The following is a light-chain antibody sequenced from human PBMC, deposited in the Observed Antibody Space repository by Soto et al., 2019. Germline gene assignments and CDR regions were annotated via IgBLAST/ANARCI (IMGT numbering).Light chain of an antibody. V-gene: IGKV3-11*01. CDR1: QSVSNY. Sequence: ELVLTQSPAALSLSPRERATLSSRASQSVSNYFAWYQQKPGQAPRLLIYDASNRATGIPARFSGSGSGTDFTLTISSLEPEDFAVYYCQQRSNWPLTFGQGTKVDIK. J-gene: IGKJ1*01. CDR3: QQRSNWPLT. CDR2: DAS.